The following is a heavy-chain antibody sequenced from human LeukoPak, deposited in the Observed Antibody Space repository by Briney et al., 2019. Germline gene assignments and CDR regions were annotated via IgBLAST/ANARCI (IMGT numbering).Heavy chain of an antibody. CDR3: ARAPPIQLGGFDYYFDY. CDR1: GYTFTGYY. D-gene: IGHD5-18*01. V-gene: IGHV1-2*02. J-gene: IGHJ4*02. CDR2: INPNSGGT. Sequence: ASVKVSCKASGYTFTGYYMHWVRQAPGQGLEWMGWINPNSGGTNYAQKFQGRVTMTRDTSIGTAYMELSRLRSDDTAVYYCARAPPIQLGGFDYYFDYWGQGTLVTVSS.